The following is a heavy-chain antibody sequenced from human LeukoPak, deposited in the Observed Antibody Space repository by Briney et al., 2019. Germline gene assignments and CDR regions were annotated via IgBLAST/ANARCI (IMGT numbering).Heavy chain of an antibody. D-gene: IGHD4-17*01. Sequence: GRSLRLSCAASGFTFSSYAMHWVRQAPGKGLEWVAVISYNGSNKYYADSVKGRFTISRDNSKNTLYLQMNSPRAEDTAVYYCARKAGYGDYENGMDVWGQGTTVTVSS. CDR2: ISYNGSNK. J-gene: IGHJ6*02. V-gene: IGHV3-30-3*01. CDR1: GFTFSSYA. CDR3: ARKAGYGDYENGMDV.